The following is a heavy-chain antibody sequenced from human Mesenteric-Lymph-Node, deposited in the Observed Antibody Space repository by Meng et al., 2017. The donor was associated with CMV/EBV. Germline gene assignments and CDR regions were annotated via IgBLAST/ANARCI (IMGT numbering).Heavy chain of an antibody. J-gene: IGHJ4*02. D-gene: IGHD4-23*01. V-gene: IGHV4-34*01. CDR1: GGSVSGYY. CDR2: INHSGST. CDR3: ARHQRWLKSEGGFNY. Sequence: QVQVRPRGAGLFKPSETLSLSCAVYGGSVSGYYWSWIRQPPGKGLEWFGEINHSGSTNYNPSLKSRVTISVDTSKNQFSLKLSSVTAADTAVYYCARHQRWLKSEGGFNYWGQGTLVTVSS.